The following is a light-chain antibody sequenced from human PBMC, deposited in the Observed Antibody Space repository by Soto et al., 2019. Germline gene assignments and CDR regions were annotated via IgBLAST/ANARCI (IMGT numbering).Light chain of an antibody. Sequence: EIVLTQSPGTLSLSPGERATLSCRASQSVSSYLAWYQQKPGQAPRLLIYDASNRATGIPARFSGSGSGTDFTLTISSLEPEDFAVYYCQQRSNWPPALTFGGGTKV. CDR2: DAS. CDR3: QQRSNWPPALT. V-gene: IGKV3-11*01. J-gene: IGKJ4*01. CDR1: QSVSSY.